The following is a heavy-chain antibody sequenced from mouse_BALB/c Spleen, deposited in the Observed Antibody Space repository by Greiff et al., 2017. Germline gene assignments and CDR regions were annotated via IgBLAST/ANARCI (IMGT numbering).Heavy chain of an antibody. CDR3: ARQTYYRGAWFAY. V-gene: IGHV1-18*01. J-gene: IGHJ3*01. CDR2: INPNNGGT. D-gene: IGHD2-14*01. CDR1: GYTFTDYN. Sequence: VQLQQPGAELVKPGASVKMSCKASGYTFTDYNMDWVKQSHGKSLEWIGDINPNNGGTIYNQKFKGKATLTVDKSSSTAYMELRSLTSEDTAVYYCARQTYYRGAWFAYWGQGTLVTVSA.